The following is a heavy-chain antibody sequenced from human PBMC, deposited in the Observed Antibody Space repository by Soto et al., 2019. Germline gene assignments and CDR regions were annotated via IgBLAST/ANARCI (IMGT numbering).Heavy chain of an antibody. CDR3: ARDLVADY. J-gene: IGHJ4*02. V-gene: IGHV1-69*08. CDR1: GGTFSSDT. CDR2: IIPILGIA. D-gene: IGHD2-8*02. Sequence: QVQLVQSGAEVKKPGSSVKDTCKASGGTFSSDTISWVRHAPGRGLEWMGRIIPILGIANYAQKFQGRVTITADKSTSTAYMELSSLRSEDTAVYYCARDLVADYWGQGTLVTVSS.